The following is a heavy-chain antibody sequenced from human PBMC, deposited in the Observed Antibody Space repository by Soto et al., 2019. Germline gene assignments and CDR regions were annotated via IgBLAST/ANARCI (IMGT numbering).Heavy chain of an antibody. CDR2: MNPNSGNT. D-gene: IGHD4-4*01. Sequence: QVQLVQSGAEVKKPGASVKVSCKASGYTFTSYDINWVRQATGQGLEWMGWMNPNSGNTGYAQKFQGRVTMTRNTSISTAYMELSRLRSEDTAVYYCAGGYSNYRGGGYYYYGMDVWGQGTTVAGSS. V-gene: IGHV1-8*01. CDR3: AGGYSNYRGGGYYYYGMDV. CDR1: GYTFTSYD. J-gene: IGHJ6*02.